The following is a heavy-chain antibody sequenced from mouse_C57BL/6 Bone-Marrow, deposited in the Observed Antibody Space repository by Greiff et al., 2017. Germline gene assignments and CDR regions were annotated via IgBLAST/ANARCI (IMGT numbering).Heavy chain of an antibody. CDR2: ISSGGDYI. CDR1: GFTFSSYA. V-gene: IGHV5-9-1*02. Sequence: EVKLVESGEGLVKPGGSLKLSCAASGFTFSSYAMSWVRQTPEKGLEWVAYISSGGDYIYYADTVKGRFTISRDNARNTLYLQMSSLKSEDTAMYYCTRAPNWYFDVWGTGTTVTVSS. J-gene: IGHJ1*03. CDR3: TRAPNWYFDV.